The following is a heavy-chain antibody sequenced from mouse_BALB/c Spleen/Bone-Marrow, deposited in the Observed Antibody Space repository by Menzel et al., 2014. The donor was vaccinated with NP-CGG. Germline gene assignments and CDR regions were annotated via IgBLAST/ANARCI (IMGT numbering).Heavy chain of an antibody. V-gene: IGHV4-1*02. J-gene: IGHJ3*01. CDR2: INPDSSTI. CDR3: GRQGYYGYFAY. Sequence: EVQRVESGGGLVQPGGSLKLSCAASGFDFSRYWMSWVRQASGKGLEWIGEINPDSSTINYTPSLKDKSIISRDNAKNTLYLQMSKVRSEDTALYYCGRQGYYGYFAYWGQGTLVTVSA. CDR1: GFDFSRYW. D-gene: IGHD1-2*01.